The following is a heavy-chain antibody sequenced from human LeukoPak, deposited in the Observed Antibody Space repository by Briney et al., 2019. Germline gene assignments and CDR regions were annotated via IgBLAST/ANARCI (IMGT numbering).Heavy chain of an antibody. CDR2: IYSGGST. CDR1: GFTVSSNY. D-gene: IGHD3-10*01. Sequence: RGSLRLSCAASGFTVSSNYMSWVRQAPGKGLEWVSVIYSGGSTYYADSVKGRFTISRDNSKNTLYLQMNSLRAEDTAMYYCAREGKDYYGSGSSWGQGTLVTVSS. CDR3: AREGKDYYGSGSS. J-gene: IGHJ5*02. V-gene: IGHV3-66*01.